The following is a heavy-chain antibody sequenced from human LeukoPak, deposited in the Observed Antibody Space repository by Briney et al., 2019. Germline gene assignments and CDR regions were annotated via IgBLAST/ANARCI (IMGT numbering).Heavy chain of an antibody. CDR2: ISSSSSTI. Sequence: PGGSLRLSCAASGFTFSSYSMNWVRQAPGKGLEWVSYISSSSSTIYYADSVKGRFTISRDNAKNSLYLQMNSLRAEDTAVYYCARAVMGHVTGFDPWGQGTLVTVSS. V-gene: IGHV3-48*01. CDR1: GFTFSSYS. J-gene: IGHJ5*02. CDR3: ARAVMGHVTGFDP. D-gene: IGHD1-14*01.